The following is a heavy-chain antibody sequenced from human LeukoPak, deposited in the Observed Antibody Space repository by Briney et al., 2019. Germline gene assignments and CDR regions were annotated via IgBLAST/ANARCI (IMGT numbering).Heavy chain of an antibody. V-gene: IGHV3-48*02. J-gene: IGHJ3*02. CDR2: ISSSISVI. D-gene: IGHD1-7*01. Sequence: GGSLRLSCAASGFTFSSYSMDWVRQAPGKGLEWVSYISSSISVIYYADSVKGRFTISRDNAKNSLYLQMNSLRDEDTAVYYCARDQYSGHWYYALDIWGQGTMVTVSS. CDR3: ARDQYSGHWYYALDI. CDR1: GFTFSSYS.